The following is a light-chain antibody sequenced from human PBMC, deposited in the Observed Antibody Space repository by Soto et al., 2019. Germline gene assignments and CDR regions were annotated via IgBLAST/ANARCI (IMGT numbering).Light chain of an antibody. CDR1: SNDVGGYNY. CDR3: CSYAGIYTVT. J-gene: IGLJ2*01. Sequence: QSALTQPRSVSGSPGQSVTISCTGTSNDVGGYNYVSWYQQHPGKAPKLMIYDVSKRPSGVPDRFSGSKSGNTASLTISGLQAEDEADYYCCSYAGIYTVTFGGGTQLTVL. CDR2: DVS. V-gene: IGLV2-11*01.